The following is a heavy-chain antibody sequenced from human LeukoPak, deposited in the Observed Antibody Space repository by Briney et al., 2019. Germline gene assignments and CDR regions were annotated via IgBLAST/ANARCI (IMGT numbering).Heavy chain of an antibody. CDR2: IKRDGSEK. Sequence: PGGSLRLSCAASGFTFSSYWMSWVRQAPGKGLEWVANIKRDGSEKYYVDSVKGRFTISRDNAKNSLYLQMNSLRAEDTAVYYCAAAYWFGELLPFDYWGQGTLVTVSS. D-gene: IGHD3-10*01. CDR3: AAAYWFGELLPFDY. CDR1: GFTFSSYW. J-gene: IGHJ4*02. V-gene: IGHV3-7*01.